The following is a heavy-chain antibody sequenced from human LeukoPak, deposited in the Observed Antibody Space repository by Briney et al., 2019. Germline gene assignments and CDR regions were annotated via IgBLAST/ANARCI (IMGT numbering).Heavy chain of an antibody. CDR1: GGSISSYY. Sequence: KPSETLSLTCTVSGGSISSYYWSWIRQPPGKGLEWIGYIYYSGSTNYNPSLKSRVTISVDTSKNQFSLKLSSVTAADTAVYYCARGLVRGSVYFDYWGQGTLVTVSS. J-gene: IGHJ4*02. CDR2: IYYSGST. V-gene: IGHV4-59*01. CDR3: ARGLVRGSVYFDY. D-gene: IGHD3-10*01.